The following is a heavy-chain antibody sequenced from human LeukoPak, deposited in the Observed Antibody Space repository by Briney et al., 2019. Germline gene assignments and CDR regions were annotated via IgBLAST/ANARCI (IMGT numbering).Heavy chain of an antibody. CDR2: IYYSGST. Sequence: PSETLSLTCTVSGGSISSSSYYWGWIRQPPGKGLEWIGSIYYSGSTYYNPSLKSRVTISVDTSKNQFSLKLSSVTAADTAVYYCARHGSTAMVGFDYWGQGTLVTVSS. J-gene: IGHJ4*02. V-gene: IGHV4-39*01. CDR3: ARHGSTAMVGFDY. D-gene: IGHD5-18*01. CDR1: GGSISSSSYY.